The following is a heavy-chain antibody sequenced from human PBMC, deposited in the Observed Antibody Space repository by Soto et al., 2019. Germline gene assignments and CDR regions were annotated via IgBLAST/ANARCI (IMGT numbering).Heavy chain of an antibody. Sequence: EVQLLESGGGLVQPGGSLRLSCAASGFTITDYALSWVRQAPWKGLEWVATISGIGGSTYLADSVKGRLSISRDNSKNTGSLLRHSLSVEDTAVFFCASGYYGYISSGNYFDYWGRGTLVTASS. CDR3: ASGYYGYISSGNYFDY. D-gene: IGHD6-25*01. CDR2: ISGIGGST. J-gene: IGHJ4*01. V-gene: IGHV3-23*01. CDR1: GFTITDYA.